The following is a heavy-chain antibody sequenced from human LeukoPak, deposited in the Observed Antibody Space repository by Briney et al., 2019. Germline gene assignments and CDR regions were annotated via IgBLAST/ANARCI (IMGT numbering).Heavy chain of an antibody. CDR1: GYSFTSYW. CDR2: IYPGDSDT. J-gene: IGHJ4*02. CDR3: ARYCSGGSCHDYFDY. D-gene: IGHD2-15*01. V-gene: IGHV5-51*01. Sequence: GESLRISCKGSGYSFTSYWIGWVRQMPGKGLEWMGIIYPGDSDTRYSPSFQGQVTISADKSISTAYLQWSSLKASDTAMYYCARYCSGGSCHDYFDYWGQGTLVIVSS.